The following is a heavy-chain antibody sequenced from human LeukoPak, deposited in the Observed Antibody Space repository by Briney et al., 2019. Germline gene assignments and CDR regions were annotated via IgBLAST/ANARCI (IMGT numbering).Heavy chain of an antibody. Sequence: ASVKVSCKVSGYTLTELSMHWVRQAPGQGLEWMGWINPNSGGTNYTQKFQGRVTMTRDTSISTAYMELSRLRSDDTAVYYCASTSQWLVSDDAFDIWGQGTMVTVSS. CDR1: GYTLTELS. J-gene: IGHJ3*02. CDR3: ASTSQWLVSDDAFDI. D-gene: IGHD6-19*01. CDR2: INPNSGGT. V-gene: IGHV1-2*02.